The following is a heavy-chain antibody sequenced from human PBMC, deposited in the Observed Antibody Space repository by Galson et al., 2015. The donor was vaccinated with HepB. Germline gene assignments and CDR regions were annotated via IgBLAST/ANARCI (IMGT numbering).Heavy chain of an antibody. Sequence: SVKVSCKASGGTFSSYAISWVRQVPGQGLEWMGGIIPIFGTANYAQKFQGRVTITADKSTSTAYMELSSLRSEDTAVYYCARDYYDSSGYYYAFDIWGQGTMVTVSS. J-gene: IGHJ3*02. D-gene: IGHD3-22*01. CDR2: IIPIFGTA. CDR3: ARDYYDSSGYYYAFDI. V-gene: IGHV1-69*06. CDR1: GGTFSSYA.